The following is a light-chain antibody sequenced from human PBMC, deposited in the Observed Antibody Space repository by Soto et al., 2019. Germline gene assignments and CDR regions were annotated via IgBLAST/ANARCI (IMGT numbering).Light chain of an antibody. CDR2: DVS. V-gene: IGLV2-14*01. J-gene: IGLJ1*01. CDR3: SSYTSSSTLLYV. CDR1: RSDVGGYNY. Sequence: QSALTQPASVSGSPGQSITISCTGTRSDVGGYNYVSWYQQHPGKAPKLMIYDVSNRPSGVSNRFSGSKSGNTASLTISGLQAEDEADYYCSSYTSSSTLLYVFGTGNKVTVL.